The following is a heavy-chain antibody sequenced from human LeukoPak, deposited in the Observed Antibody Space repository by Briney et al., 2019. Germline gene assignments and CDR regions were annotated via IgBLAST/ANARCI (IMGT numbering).Heavy chain of an antibody. J-gene: IGHJ4*02. Sequence: GASVKVSCKASGYTFTTYSVNWVRQAPGQGLEWMGWISGYSGNTNYAQKLQGRVTMTTDTSTSTAYMELRSLRSDDPAIYYCARGYSSGRDYYFDYWGQGTLVTVYS. V-gene: IGHV1-18*01. D-gene: IGHD6-19*01. CDR2: ISGYSGNT. CDR3: ARGYSSGRDYYFDY. CDR1: GYTFTTYS.